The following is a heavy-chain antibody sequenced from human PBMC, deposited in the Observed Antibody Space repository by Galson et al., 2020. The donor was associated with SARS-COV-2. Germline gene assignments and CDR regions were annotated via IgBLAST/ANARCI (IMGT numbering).Heavy chain of an antibody. V-gene: IGHV3-23*01. CDR3: AKGTPIYDIVVVPAVYSYYLDY. D-gene: IGHD2-2*01. Sequence: GGSLRLSCAASGFTFSSYAMSWVRQAPAKGLEWVSAISGNGGSTYYTDSVKGRFTISRDNSKNTLYLQMNSLRAEDTSVYYCAKGTPIYDIVVVPAVYSYYLDYWGQGTLVTVSS. CDR1: GFTFSSYA. J-gene: IGHJ4*02. CDR2: ISGNGGST.